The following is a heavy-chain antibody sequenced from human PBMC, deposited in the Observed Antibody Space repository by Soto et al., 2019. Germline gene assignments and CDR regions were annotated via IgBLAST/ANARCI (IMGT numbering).Heavy chain of an antibody. J-gene: IGHJ6*02. CDR3: ARDHQDCSSTSCRQSYYYGMDV. D-gene: IGHD2-2*01. CDR1: GYTFTGYY. CDR2: INPNSGGT. Sequence: ASVKVSCKASGYTFTGYYMHWVRQAPGQGVEWMGWINPNSGGTNYAQKLQGWVTMTTDTSISTAYMELRSLRSDDTAVYDCARDHQDCSSTSCRQSYYYGMDVWGQGTTVTVSS. V-gene: IGHV1-2*04.